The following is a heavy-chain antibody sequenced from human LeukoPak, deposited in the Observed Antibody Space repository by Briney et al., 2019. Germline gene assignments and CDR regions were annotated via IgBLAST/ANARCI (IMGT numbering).Heavy chain of an antibody. J-gene: IGHJ4*02. CDR1: EFAFSTYS. CDR2: ISTGSSTT. V-gene: IGHV3-48*02. Sequence: GGSLRLSCAASEFAFSTYSMNWVRQAPGKGLEWVSYISTGSSTTYYADSVKGRFTISRDNVENSLYLQMNSLRDEDTAVYYCAGVAAGYSVNYFDYWGQGTLVTVSS. CDR3: AGVAAGYSVNYFDY. D-gene: IGHD4-23*01.